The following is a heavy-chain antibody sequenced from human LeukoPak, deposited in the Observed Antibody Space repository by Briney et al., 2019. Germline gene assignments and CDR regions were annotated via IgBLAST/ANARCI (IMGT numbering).Heavy chain of an antibody. CDR1: GYTFTSYA. CDR3: ARDQNILTGYYWGAGWFDP. Sequence: ASVKVSCKASGYTFTSYAMHWVRQAPGQRLEWMGWINAGNGNTKYSQKFQGRVTITRDTSASTAYMELSSLTSEDTAVYYCARDQNILTGYYWGAGWFDPWGQGTLVTVPS. J-gene: IGHJ5*02. CDR2: INAGNGNT. V-gene: IGHV1-3*01. D-gene: IGHD3-9*01.